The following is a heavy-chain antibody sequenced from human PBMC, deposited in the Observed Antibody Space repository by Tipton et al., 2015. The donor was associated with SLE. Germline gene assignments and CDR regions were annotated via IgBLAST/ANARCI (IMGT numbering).Heavy chain of an antibody. CDR3: AKDYNQDNADYN. V-gene: IGHV4-39*07. CDR1: PGPISSSSYY. J-gene: IGHJ4*02. Sequence: TLSLTCTVSPGPISSSSYYWGGIRQPPGKGLEWIGRVYYSGSTYYNPSLKSRVTISVDTSMNQFSLKLTSVTAADTAVYYCAKDYNQDNADYNWGQGTLVIVSS. CDR2: VYYSGST. D-gene: IGHD4-17*01.